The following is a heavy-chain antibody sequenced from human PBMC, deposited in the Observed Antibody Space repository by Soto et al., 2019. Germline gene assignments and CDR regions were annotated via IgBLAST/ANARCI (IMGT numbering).Heavy chain of an antibody. CDR2: INPNSGGT. V-gene: IGHV1-2*04. CDR3: ARGPAIVVVPAAKGETYYFDY. D-gene: IGHD2-2*01. Sequence: ALVKVSCKASGYTFTGYYMHWVRQAPGQGLEWMGWINPNSGGTNYAQKFQGWVTMTRDTSISTAYMELSRLRSDDTAVYYCARGPAIVVVPAAKGETYYFDYWGQGTLVTVSS. J-gene: IGHJ4*02. CDR1: GYTFTGYY.